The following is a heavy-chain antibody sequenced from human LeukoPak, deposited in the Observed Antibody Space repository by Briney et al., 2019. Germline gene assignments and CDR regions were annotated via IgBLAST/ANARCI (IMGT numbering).Heavy chain of an antibody. CDR3: ARMTATDGKTDAFDI. Sequence: GESLKISCKGSGYSFTSYWIGWVRQMPGKGLEWMGIIYPGDSDTRYSPSFQGQVTISADKSISTAYLQWSSLKASDTAMYYCARMTATDGKTDAFDIWGQGTMVTISS. CDR2: IYPGDSDT. D-gene: IGHD5-24*01. V-gene: IGHV5-51*01. CDR1: GYSFTSYW. J-gene: IGHJ3*02.